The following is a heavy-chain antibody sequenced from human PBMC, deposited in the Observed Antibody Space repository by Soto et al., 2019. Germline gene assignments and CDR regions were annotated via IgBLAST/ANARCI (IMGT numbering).Heavy chain of an antibody. Sequence: QLQLQESGPGLVKPSETLSLTCTVSGGSISSSSYYWGWIRQPPGKGLEWIGSIYYSGSTYYNPSLKSRVTISVDTSKNQFSLKLSSVTASDTALYYCAIPADDAFDIWGQGTMVTVSS. CDR1: GGSISSSSYY. CDR3: AIPADDAFDI. J-gene: IGHJ3*02. D-gene: IGHD6-25*01. CDR2: IYYSGST. V-gene: IGHV4-39*01.